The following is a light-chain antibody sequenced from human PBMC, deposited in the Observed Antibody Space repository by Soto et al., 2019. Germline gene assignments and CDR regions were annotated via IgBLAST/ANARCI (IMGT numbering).Light chain of an antibody. V-gene: IGKV3-15*01. Sequence: EVVMTQSPATLSISPGEGVTLSCRASQSVYRNLAWYQQRPGQAPRLLFFHASTRATGVPARFTASGSGTEFTLTISSLESEDFGTYSCQQFNRWPPFTFGPGTRVEIK. CDR1: QSVYRN. CDR2: HAS. CDR3: QQFNRWPPFT. J-gene: IGKJ3*01.